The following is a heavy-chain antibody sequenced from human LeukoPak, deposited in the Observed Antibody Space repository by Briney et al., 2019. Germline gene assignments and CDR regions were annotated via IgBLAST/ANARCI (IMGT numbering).Heavy chain of an antibody. CDR3: ARDRGSYYVFYAFDI. Sequence: GASVKVSCKASGYTFTSYGISWVRQAPGQGLEWMGWISAYNGNTNYAQKLQGRVTMTTDTSTSTAYMELRSLRSDDTAVYYCARDRGSYYVFYAFDIWGQGTMVTVSS. V-gene: IGHV1-18*01. CDR1: GYTFTSYG. D-gene: IGHD1-26*01. CDR2: ISAYNGNT. J-gene: IGHJ3*02.